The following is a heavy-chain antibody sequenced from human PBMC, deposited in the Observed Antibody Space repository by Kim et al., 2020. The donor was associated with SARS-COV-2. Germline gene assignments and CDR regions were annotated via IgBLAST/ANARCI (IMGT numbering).Heavy chain of an antibody. J-gene: IGHJ5*02. Sequence: SETLSLTCTVSGGSISSYYWSWIRQPPGKGLEWIGYIYYSGSTNYNPSLKSRVTISVDTSKNQFSLKLSSVTAADTAVYYCARGGTGSSWSYNWFDPWGQGTLVTVSS. D-gene: IGHD6-13*01. V-gene: IGHV4-59*01. CDR2: IYYSGST. CDR3: ARGGTGSSWSYNWFDP. CDR1: GGSISSYY.